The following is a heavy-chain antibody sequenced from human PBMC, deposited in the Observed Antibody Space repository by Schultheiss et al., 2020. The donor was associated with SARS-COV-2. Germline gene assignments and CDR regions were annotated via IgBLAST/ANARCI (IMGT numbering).Heavy chain of an antibody. CDR3: ARRSGITGNLGWFDP. D-gene: IGHD1-20*01. CDR2: IYYSGST. Sequence: LETLSLTCTVSGGSISSSSYYWGWIRQPPGKGLEWIGSIYYSGSTYYNPSLKSRVTISVDTSKNQFSLKLSSVTAADTAVYYCARRSGITGNLGWFDPWGQGTLVTVSS. V-gene: IGHV4-39*01. J-gene: IGHJ5*02. CDR1: GGSISSSSYY.